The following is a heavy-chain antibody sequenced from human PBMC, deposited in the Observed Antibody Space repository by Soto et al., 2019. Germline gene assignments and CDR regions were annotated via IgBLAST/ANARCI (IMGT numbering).Heavy chain of an antibody. J-gene: IGHJ6*02. D-gene: IGHD3-3*01. V-gene: IGHV3-30*18. CDR2: ISYDGRNK. Sequence: GGSLRLSCAASGFTFSSYGIHWVRQAPGKGLEWVAAISYDGRNKHFADSVKGRFTISRDNSKNTLYLQMNSLRPEDTAVYYCAKDKTRFLEWLLSFYYYYGMDVWGQGTTVTVSS. CDR1: GFTFSSYG. CDR3: AKDKTRFLEWLLSFYYYYGMDV.